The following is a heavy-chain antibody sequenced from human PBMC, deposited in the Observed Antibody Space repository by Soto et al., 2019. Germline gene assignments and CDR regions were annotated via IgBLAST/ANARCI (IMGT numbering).Heavy chain of an antibody. Sequence: GGSLRLSCAASGFTFDDYAMHWVRQAPGKGLEWVSGISWNSGSIGYADSVKGRFTISRDNAKNSLYLQMNSLRAEDTALYYCAKARLEISDYFDYWGQGTLVTVSS. V-gene: IGHV3-9*01. CDR2: ISWNSGSI. D-gene: IGHD1-1*01. J-gene: IGHJ4*02. CDR3: AKARLEISDYFDY. CDR1: GFTFDDYA.